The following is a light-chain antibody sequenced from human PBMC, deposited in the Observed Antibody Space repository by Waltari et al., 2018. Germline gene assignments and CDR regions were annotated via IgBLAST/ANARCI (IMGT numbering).Light chain of an antibody. CDR2: AAS. J-gene: IGKJ1*01. Sequence: DIQMTQSPSSLSASVGDRVTITCRASQSISSYLYWYQQKPGKAPKLLIYAASSLQSGVPSRFSGSGSGTDFTLTISSLQPEDFATYYCQQSDSTPQTFGQGTKVEIK. CDR1: QSISSY. V-gene: IGKV1-39*01. CDR3: QQSDSTPQT.